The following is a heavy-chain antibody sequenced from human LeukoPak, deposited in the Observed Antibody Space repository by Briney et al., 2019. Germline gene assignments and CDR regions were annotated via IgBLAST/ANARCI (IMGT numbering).Heavy chain of an antibody. Sequence: GGSLRLSCAASGFTFSSYAMHWVRQAPGKGLEWVAVISYDGSNKYYADSVKGRFTISRDNSKNTLYLQMNSLRAEDTAVYYCARDRCIVPTYYYDSSGYYSEGCFDYWGQGTLVTVSS. CDR2: ISYDGSNK. V-gene: IGHV3-30*04. CDR1: GFTFSSYA. D-gene: IGHD3-22*01. J-gene: IGHJ4*02. CDR3: ARDRCIVPTYYYDSSGYYSEGCFDY.